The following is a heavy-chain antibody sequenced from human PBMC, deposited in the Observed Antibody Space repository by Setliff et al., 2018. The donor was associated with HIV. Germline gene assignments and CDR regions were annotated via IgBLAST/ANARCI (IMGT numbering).Heavy chain of an antibody. Sequence: PSETLSLTCTVSGGSISGSSYYWGWIRQPPGKGLEWIGTINHSGSTNYNPSLKSRVTISVDTSKNQFSLNVTSVTAADTAVYYCARIPQLLDYAMDVWGQGTTVTVSS. CDR2: INHSGST. CDR1: GGSISGSSYY. V-gene: IGHV4-39*07. D-gene: IGHD2-2*01. J-gene: IGHJ6*02. CDR3: ARIPQLLDYAMDV.